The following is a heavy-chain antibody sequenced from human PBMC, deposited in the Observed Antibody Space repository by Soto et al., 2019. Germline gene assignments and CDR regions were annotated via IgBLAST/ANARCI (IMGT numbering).Heavy chain of an antibody. D-gene: IGHD2-15*01. Sequence: QVHLQESGPGLVRPSQTLSLTCTVSGDSITTAAYYWTWIRHLPGKGLEWIGHVFRSGSTNYNPSLKSRITMSVDTSKNQFSLNLNSVTAADTAVYYCASAFVAATLRWFDPWGQGTLVTVSS. V-gene: IGHV4-31*03. J-gene: IGHJ5*02. CDR3: ASAFVAATLRWFDP. CDR2: VFRSGST. CDR1: GDSITTAAYY.